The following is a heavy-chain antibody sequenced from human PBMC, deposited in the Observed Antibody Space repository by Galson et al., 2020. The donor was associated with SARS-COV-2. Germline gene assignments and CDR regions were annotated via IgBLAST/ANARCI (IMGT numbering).Heavy chain of an antibody. CDR2: VSGSGTVT. CDR1: EFTFRRYV. J-gene: IGHJ4*02. D-gene: IGHD1-26*01. V-gene: IGHV3-23*01. Sequence: GESLKISCAASEFTFRRYVMSWVRQAPGKGLEWVSSVSGSGTVTYYADTVKGRFTISRENSMNTLYLQMDSLRADDTAVYYCAKGVGATPHFDSWGQGTLVTVS. CDR3: AKGVGATPHFDS.